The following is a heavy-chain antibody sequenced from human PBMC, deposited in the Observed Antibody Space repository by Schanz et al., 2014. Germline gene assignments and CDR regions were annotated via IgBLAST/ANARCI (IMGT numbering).Heavy chain of an antibody. CDR1: GFTVSSNH. J-gene: IGHJ4*02. V-gene: IGHV3-21*01. Sequence: VQLVESGGGVVQPGGSLRLSCAVSGFTVSSNHMSWVRQAPGKGLEWVSSISGRSSHIYYADSVKGRFTISRDNSKNTLYLQMNTLRAEDTAVYYCARDRGYCSGGSCLTFDYWGQGTLVTVSS. CDR3: ARDRGYCSGGSCLTFDY. D-gene: IGHD2-15*01. CDR2: ISGRSSHI.